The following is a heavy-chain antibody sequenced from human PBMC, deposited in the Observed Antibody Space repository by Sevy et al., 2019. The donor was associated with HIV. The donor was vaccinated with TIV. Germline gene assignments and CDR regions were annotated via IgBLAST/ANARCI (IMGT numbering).Heavy chain of an antibody. CDR2: ISGSGGST. Sequence: GGSLRLSCAASGFTFSSYAMSWVRQAPGKGLEWVSTISGSGGSTYYADSVKGRFTISRDKSKNTLYLQMNSLRAEDTAVYYCTKVLLFDSFDIWGQGTMVTVSS. J-gene: IGHJ3*02. CDR1: GFTFSSYA. D-gene: IGHD2-15*01. V-gene: IGHV3-23*01. CDR3: TKVLLFDSFDI.